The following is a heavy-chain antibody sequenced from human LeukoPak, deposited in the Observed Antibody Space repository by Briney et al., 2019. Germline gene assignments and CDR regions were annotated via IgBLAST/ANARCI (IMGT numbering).Heavy chain of an antibody. V-gene: IGHV3-11*01. CDR2: ISTRDNTI. CDR1: GFTFSDYY. D-gene: IGHD4-23*01. J-gene: IGHJ4*02. CDR3: ARGARWAYYFDY. Sequence: PGGSLRLSCTASGFTFSDYYMSWIRQTPGKGLEWPSYISTRDNTIQYADSVKGRFTISRDNANNSVFLQMNNLRAEDSAIYYCARGARWAYYFDYWGQGSLVTVSS.